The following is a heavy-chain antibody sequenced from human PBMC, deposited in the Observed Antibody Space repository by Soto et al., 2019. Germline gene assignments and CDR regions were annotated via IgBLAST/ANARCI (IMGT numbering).Heavy chain of an antibody. CDR3: APLSVSLSGPYGIHV. CDR1: GYSVTSSDYY. V-gene: IGHV4-39*01. J-gene: IGHJ6*02. D-gene: IGHD2-15*01. Sequence: SETLSLTCSVSGYSVTSSDYYWAWIRQPPGKGLEWIGSMFYSGLTYYNPSLKSRVTLSVDTSKNQFSVRLNSVTAADTAVYYCAPLSVSLSGPYGIHVWGQGNTVTVSS. CDR2: MFYSGLT.